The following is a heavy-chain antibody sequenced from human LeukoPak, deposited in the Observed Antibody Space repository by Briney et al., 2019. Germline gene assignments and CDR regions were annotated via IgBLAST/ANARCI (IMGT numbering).Heavy chain of an antibody. CDR2: IVVGSGNT. CDR3: AGYCGGDCLYDY. CDR1: GFTFTNSA. Sequence: SVKFSCKASGFTFTNSAMQWVRQARGQRLEWIGWIVVGSGNTNYAQKFQERVTITRDMSTSTAYMELSSLRSEDTAVYYCAGYCGGDCLYDYWGQGTLVTVSS. V-gene: IGHV1-58*02. J-gene: IGHJ4*02. D-gene: IGHD2-21*02.